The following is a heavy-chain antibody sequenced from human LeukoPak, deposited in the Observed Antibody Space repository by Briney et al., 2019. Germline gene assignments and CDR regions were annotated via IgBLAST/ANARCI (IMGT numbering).Heavy chain of an antibody. D-gene: IGHD5-24*01. CDR1: GFIFSRYW. CDR3: ARDVGYSDS. J-gene: IGHJ4*02. Sequence: GGSLRLSCAASGFIFSRYWMTWVRQTAGKGLEWVASIKEDGNEKYFGDSVKGRFTISRDNAKNSLYLQMNGLRAEDTAVYYCARDVGYSDSWGQGTLVTVSS. V-gene: IGHV3-7*01. CDR2: IKEDGNEK.